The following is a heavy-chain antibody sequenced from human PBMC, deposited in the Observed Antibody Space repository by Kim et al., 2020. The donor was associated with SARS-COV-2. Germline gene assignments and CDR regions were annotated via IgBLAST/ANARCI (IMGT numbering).Heavy chain of an antibody. Sequence: GGSLRLSCAASGFTFSSYVIHWVRQAPGKGLEWVAVMSTDGGIQIYADSVKGRFTISRDNSKSTLYLQMNSLRPEDTAVYYCARDPIPGPPDYFDCWGPGTLVTVSS. CDR1: GFTFSSYV. CDR2: MSTDGGIQ. D-gene: IGHD2-2*02. V-gene: IGHV3-30-3*01. J-gene: IGHJ4*02. CDR3: ARDPIPGPPDYFDC.